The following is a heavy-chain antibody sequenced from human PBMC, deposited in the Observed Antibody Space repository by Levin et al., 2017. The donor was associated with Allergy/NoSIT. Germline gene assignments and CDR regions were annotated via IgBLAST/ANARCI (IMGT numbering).Heavy chain of an antibody. CDR2: ISRSNKTI. Sequence: PGGSLRLSCAASGFTFSDYAMNWVRQAPGKGLEWISHISRSNKTIYYADSVKGRFTISRDNAKNSVHLQMNSLRDEDTAVYYCARDFYWGQGTLVTVSS. J-gene: IGHJ4*02. CDR1: GFTFSDYA. V-gene: IGHV3-48*02. CDR3: ARDFY.